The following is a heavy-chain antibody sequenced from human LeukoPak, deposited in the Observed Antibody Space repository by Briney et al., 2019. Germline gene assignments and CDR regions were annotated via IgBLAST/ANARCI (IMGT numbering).Heavy chain of an antibody. CDR3: AEIGITMSGGV. Sequence: GGSLRLSCVASGFTFSRNWMSWVRQAPGKGLEWVGNIQPDGSEQYPVESVKGRFTISRDNARNSLCLQMNCVRAADTAVDDCAEIGITMSGGVWGKGPTVTISS. V-gene: IGHV3-7*01. D-gene: IGHD3-10*02. J-gene: IGHJ6*04. CDR2: IQPDGSEQ. CDR1: GFTFSRNW.